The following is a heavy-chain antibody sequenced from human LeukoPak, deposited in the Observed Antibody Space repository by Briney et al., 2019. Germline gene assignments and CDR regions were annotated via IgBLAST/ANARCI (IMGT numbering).Heavy chain of an antibody. V-gene: IGHV4-59*12. CDR1: GGSISSYY. Sequence: AETLSLTCTVSGGSISSYYWSWIRQSSGQGLEWIGYIYDGGSTKYNPSLKSRATISVDTFKNQFSLKLNSVTAADTAVCYCARGEYGGADYWGQGALVTVSS. CDR2: IYDGGST. J-gene: IGHJ4*02. CDR3: ARGEYGGADY. D-gene: IGHD3-16*01.